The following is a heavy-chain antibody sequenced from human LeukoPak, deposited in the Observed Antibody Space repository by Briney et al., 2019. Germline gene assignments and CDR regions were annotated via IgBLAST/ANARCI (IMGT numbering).Heavy chain of an antibody. CDR1: GFTFSSYW. CDR3: ARDFRFYDSSGYPVGGYYGMDV. Sequence: TGGSLRLSCAASGFTFSSYWMHWVRQAPGKGLVWVSRINSDGSSTSYADSVKGRFTISRDNAKNTLYLQMNSLRAEDTAVYYCARDFRFYDSSGYPVGGYYGMDVWGQGTTVTVSS. D-gene: IGHD3-22*01. V-gene: IGHV3-74*01. J-gene: IGHJ6*02. CDR2: INSDGSST.